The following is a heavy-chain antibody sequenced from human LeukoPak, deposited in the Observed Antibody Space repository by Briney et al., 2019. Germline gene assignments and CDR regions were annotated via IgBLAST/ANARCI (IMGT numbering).Heavy chain of an antibody. Sequence: PGGSLRLSCAASGFIFSSYEMNWVRQAPGKGLGWVSYISTSGSTIYYADSVKGRFTISRDNARNSLYLQMNSLRAEDTAVYYCAREGNWNDRGFDHWGQGTLVTVSS. CDR3: AREGNWNDRGFDH. V-gene: IGHV3-48*03. D-gene: IGHD1-20*01. CDR2: ISTSGSTI. CDR1: GFIFSSYE. J-gene: IGHJ4*02.